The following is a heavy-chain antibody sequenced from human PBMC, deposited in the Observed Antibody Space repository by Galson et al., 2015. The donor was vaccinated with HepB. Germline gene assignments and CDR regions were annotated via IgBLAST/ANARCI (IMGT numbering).Heavy chain of an antibody. D-gene: IGHD1-1*01. CDR3: ARDEVEGVGPDDKSFDY. V-gene: IGHV1-69*13. CDR1: GDTFSSYA. J-gene: IGHJ4*02. Sequence: SVKVSYKASGDTFSSYAISWVRQAPGQGLEWMGGIIPICGTANYAQKFQGRVTMTADDSTSTAYMELSSLRSEDPAVYYCARDEVEGVGPDDKSFDYWGQGTVVTVSS. CDR2: IIPICGTA.